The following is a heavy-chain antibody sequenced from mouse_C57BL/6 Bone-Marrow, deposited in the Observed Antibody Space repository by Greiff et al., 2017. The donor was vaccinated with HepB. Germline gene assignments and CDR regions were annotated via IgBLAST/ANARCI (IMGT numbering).Heavy chain of an antibody. Sequence: QVQLQQPGAELVMPGASVKLSCKASGYTFISYCMHWVKQEPGQGLEWIGEIDPSDSYTNYNQKFKGKSTLTVDKSSSTAYMQLSSLTSEDSAVYYCARVCLDYGGQGTTLTVNS. V-gene: IGHV1-69*01. CDR2: IDPSDSYT. J-gene: IGHJ2*01. CDR1: GYTFISYC. CDR3: ARVCLDY. D-gene: IGHD6-1*01.